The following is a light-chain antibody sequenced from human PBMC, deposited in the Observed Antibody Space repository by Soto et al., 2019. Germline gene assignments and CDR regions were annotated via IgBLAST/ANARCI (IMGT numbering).Light chain of an antibody. CDR1: QSVSNNY. J-gene: IGKJ5*01. Sequence: EIVLTQSPVALSLSPGERATLSCRASQSVSNNYLAWYQQKPGQAPRLLIYGASNRATGIPARFSGGGSGTDFTLTISSLEPEDFAVYYCQQRSNWPITFGQGTRLEIK. CDR3: QQRSNWPIT. CDR2: GAS. V-gene: IGKV3-11*01.